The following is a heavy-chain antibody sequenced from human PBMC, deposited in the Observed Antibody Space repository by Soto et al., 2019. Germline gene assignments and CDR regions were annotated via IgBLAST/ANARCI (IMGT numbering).Heavy chain of an antibody. CDR3: ARDYYPTYVVVVADYYYYAMDV. J-gene: IGHJ6*02. V-gene: IGHV3-21*01. D-gene: IGHD2-15*01. Sequence: EVQLVESGGGLVKPGGSLRLSCAASGFTFSSYSMNWVRQAPGKGLEWVSSISSSSSYIYYADSVKGRFTISRDNAKNSLYLQMNSLRAEDTAVYYCARDYYPTYVVVVADYYYYAMDVWGQGTTVTVSS. CDR1: GFTFSSYS. CDR2: ISSSSSYI.